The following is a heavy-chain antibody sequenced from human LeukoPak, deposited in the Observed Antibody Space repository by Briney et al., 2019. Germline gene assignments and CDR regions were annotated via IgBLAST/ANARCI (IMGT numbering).Heavy chain of an antibody. D-gene: IGHD3-10*01. CDR1: GFTFDDYC. CDR2: ILWSGGST. CDR3: AREYYGSGSLDY. J-gene: IGHJ4*02. V-gene: IGHV3-20*04. Sequence: GGYLRLSCAASGFTFDDYCMSWVRQAPGKELEWVSGILWSGGSTGYSDSVRGRFTISRDNAKNSLYLQMNSLRAEDTAVYYCAREYYGSGSLDYWGQGTLVTVSS.